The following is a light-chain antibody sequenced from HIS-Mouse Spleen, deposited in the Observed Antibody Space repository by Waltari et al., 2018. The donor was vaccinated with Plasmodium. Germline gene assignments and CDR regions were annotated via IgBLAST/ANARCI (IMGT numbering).Light chain of an antibody. CDR3: MIWHSSAWV. CDR1: SGINVGTYR. Sequence: QAVLTQPSSLSASPGASASLTCTLRSGINVGTYRIYWYQQQPGSPPQYLLRYKSDSDKQQGSGVPSRFSGSKDASANAGILLISGLQSEDEADYYSMIWHSSAWVFGGGTKLTVL. J-gene: IGLJ3*02. CDR2: YKSDSDK. V-gene: IGLV5-45*02.